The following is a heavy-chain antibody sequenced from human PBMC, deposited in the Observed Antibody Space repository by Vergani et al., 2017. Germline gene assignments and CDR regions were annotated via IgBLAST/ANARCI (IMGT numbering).Heavy chain of an antibody. CDR1: GFTFDDYA. D-gene: IGHD1-26*01. Sequence: EVHLVESGGGVVQPGVSLRLSCAASGFTFDDYAMHWVRQAPGKGLEWVSLLRGDGGSTYYADSVKGRFTISRDNSKNSLYLQMNSLRSEDTALYYCAKDKGGSIYYYYGMDVWGQGTTVTVAS. CDR2: LRGDGGST. CDR3: AKDKGGSIYYYYGMDV. J-gene: IGHJ6*02. V-gene: IGHV3-43*02.